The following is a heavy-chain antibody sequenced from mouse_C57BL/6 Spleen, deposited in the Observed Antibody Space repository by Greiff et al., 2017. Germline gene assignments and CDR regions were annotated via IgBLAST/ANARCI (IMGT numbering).Heavy chain of an antibody. CDR3: TSWGY. V-gene: IGHV6-6*01. Sequence: DVMLVESGGGLVQPGGSMKLSCAASGFTFSDAWMDWVRQSPEQGLEWVAEIRNKANNHATYYAESVKGRFTISRDASTSSVYLQMHSLRAEDIGIYYCTSWGYWGQGTTLTVSS. CDR2: IRNKANNHAT. J-gene: IGHJ2*01. CDR1: GFTFSDAW. D-gene: IGHD4-1*01.